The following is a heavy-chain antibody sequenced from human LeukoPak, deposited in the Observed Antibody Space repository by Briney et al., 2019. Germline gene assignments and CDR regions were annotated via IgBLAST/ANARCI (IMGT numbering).Heavy chain of an antibody. CDR1: GFTFSSYA. Sequence: GGSLRLSCAASGFTFSSYAMHWVRQAPGKGLEYVSAISSNGGSTYYANSVKGRFTISRDNSKNTLYLQMGSLRAEDMAVYYCARAGVPSLRSFYYYYYMDVWGKGTTVTVSS. CDR3: ARAGVPSLRSFYYYYYMDV. V-gene: IGHV3-64*01. J-gene: IGHJ6*03. D-gene: IGHD1-1*01. CDR2: ISSNGGST.